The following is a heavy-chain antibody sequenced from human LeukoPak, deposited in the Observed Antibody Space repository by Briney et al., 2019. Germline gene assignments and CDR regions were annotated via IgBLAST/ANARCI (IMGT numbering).Heavy chain of an antibody. V-gene: IGHV3-30*18. D-gene: IGHD2-2*01. J-gene: IGHJ4*02. CDR3: AKSGEGYCSSTSCLGYDY. CDR1: GFTFSSYG. Sequence: GGTLRLSCAASGFTFSSYGMHWVRQAPGKGLEWVAVISYDGSNKYYAVSVKGRFTISRDNSKNTLYLQMNSLRAEDTAVYYCAKSGEGYCSSTSCLGYDYWGQGTLVTVSS. CDR2: ISYDGSNK.